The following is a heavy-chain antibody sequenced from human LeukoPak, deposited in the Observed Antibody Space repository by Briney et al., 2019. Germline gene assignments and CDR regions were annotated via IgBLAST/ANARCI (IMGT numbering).Heavy chain of an antibody. CDR2: INHSGST. J-gene: IGHJ4*02. Sequence: SETLSLTCAVYGGSFSGYYWSWIRQPPGKGLEWIGEINHSGSTNYNPSLKSRVTISVDTSKNQFSLKLSSVTAADTAVYYCARLDTSGWYPKVDYWGQGTLVTVSS. CDR1: GGSFSGYY. V-gene: IGHV4-34*01. CDR3: ARLDTSGWYPKVDY. D-gene: IGHD6-19*01.